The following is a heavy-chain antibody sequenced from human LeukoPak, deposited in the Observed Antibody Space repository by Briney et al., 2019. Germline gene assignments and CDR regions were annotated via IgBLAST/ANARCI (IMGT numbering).Heavy chain of an antibody. CDR2: IYYSGST. Sequence: PSETLSLTCTVSDGSISSSSYYWGWIRQPPGKGLEWIGSIYYSGSTYYNPSLKSRVTISVDTSKNQFSLKLSSVTAADTAVYCCARHVVTAIDYWGQGTLVTVS. CDR3: ARHVVTAIDY. CDR1: DGSISSSSYY. D-gene: IGHD2-15*01. J-gene: IGHJ4*02. V-gene: IGHV4-39*01.